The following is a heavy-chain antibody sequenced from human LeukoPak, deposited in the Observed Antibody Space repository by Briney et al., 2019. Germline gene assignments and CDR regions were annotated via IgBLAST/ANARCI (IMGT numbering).Heavy chain of an antibody. CDR1: GFTFSSYG. V-gene: IGHV3-30*18. J-gene: IGHJ4*02. CDR2: ISYDGSNK. CDR3: AKVIGIAAAVLGCIDY. D-gene: IGHD6-13*01. Sequence: GGSLRLSCAAPGFTFSSYGMHWVRQAPGKGLEWVAVISYDGSNKYYADSVKGRFTISRDNSKNTLYLQMNSLRAEDTAVYYCAKVIGIAAAVLGCIDYWGQGTLVTVSS.